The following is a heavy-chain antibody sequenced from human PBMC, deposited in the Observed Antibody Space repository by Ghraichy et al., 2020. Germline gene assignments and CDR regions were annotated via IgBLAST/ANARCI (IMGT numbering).Heavy chain of an antibody. D-gene: IGHD2-15*01. Sequence: GESLNISCAASGFTFSSYAMSWVRQAPGKGLEWVSAISGSGGNTYYADSVKGRFTLSRDNSKNTLYLQMNSLRAEDTAVYYCAKDVGRGGGSCFHHWGQGTLVTVSS. CDR1: GFTFSSYA. J-gene: IGHJ1*01. CDR3: AKDVGRGGGSCFHH. CDR2: ISGSGGNT. V-gene: IGHV3-23*01.